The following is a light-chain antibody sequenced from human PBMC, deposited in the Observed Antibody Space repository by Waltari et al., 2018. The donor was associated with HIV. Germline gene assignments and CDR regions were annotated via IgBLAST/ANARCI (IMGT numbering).Light chain of an antibody. J-gene: IGKJ3*01. CDR3: MQALQTPIFT. Sequence: DIVMTQSPLSLPVTPGEPASISCRSSQSLLHSNGYNYLDRYLQKPAQSPQLLIYLGSTRASGVPDRFSGSGSGTDYTLKISRVEAADVGVYYCMQALQTPIFTFGPGTKVDIK. V-gene: IGKV2-28*01. CDR2: LGS. CDR1: QSLLHSNGYNY.